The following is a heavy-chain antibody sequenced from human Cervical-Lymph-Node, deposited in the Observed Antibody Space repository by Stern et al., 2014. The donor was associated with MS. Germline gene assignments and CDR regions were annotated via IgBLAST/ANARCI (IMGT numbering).Heavy chain of an antibody. CDR2: INPNSGGT. CDR1: GYTFTGYY. V-gene: IGHV1-2*06. D-gene: IGHD2-15*01. CDR3: ARSNYCSGGSCYYYYGMDV. J-gene: IGHJ6*02. Sequence: QVQLVQSEAEVKKPGASVKVSCKASGYTFTGYYMHWVRQAPGQGLEWMGRINPNSGGTNYAQKFQGRVTMTRDTSISTAYMELSRLRSDDTAVYYCARSNYCSGGSCYYYYGMDVWGQGTTVTVSS.